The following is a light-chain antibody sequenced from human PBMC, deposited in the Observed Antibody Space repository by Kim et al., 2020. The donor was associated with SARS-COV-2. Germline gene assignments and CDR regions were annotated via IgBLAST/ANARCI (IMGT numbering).Light chain of an antibody. V-gene: IGLV10-54*04. Sequence: RQTATLTYTGNSNNIGDQGVAWLQQHQGHPPKLLSYRNNKRPSGIAGRFSASRSGNAAFLTITGLQPEDEADYYCSAWDDSLKAWVFGGGTQLTVL. CDR1: SNNIGDQG. J-gene: IGLJ3*02. CDR2: RNN. CDR3: SAWDDSLKAWV.